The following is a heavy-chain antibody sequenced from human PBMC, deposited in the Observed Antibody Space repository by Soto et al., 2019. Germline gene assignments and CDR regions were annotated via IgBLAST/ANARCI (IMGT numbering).Heavy chain of an antibody. D-gene: IGHD5-12*01. CDR2: ISAYNGDT. CDR3: ARDIVHTRDKNWFDP. J-gene: IGHJ5*02. V-gene: IGHV1-18*01. Sequence: GALVKVSCKASGYTFNSYGITWVRQAPGQGLEWMGWISAYNGDTNYAQNFRGRVTMTTDTSTSTAYMELRSLRSDDTAMYYCARDIVHTRDKNWFDPWGQGTQVTVSS. CDR1: GYTFNSYG.